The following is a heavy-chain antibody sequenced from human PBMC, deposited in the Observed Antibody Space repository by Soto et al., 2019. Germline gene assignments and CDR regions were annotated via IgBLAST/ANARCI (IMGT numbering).Heavy chain of an antibody. D-gene: IGHD2-21*02. Sequence: GGSLRLSCAASGFSFSNYGMHWVRQAPGKGLGWVAVIWYDGTKKYYADSAKGRFTISRDNSKNTLYLQMNSLRVEDTAVYYCARDYCGGDCSNIDYWGPGTLVTVSS. CDR2: IWYDGTKK. V-gene: IGHV3-33*01. CDR1: GFSFSNYG. CDR3: ARDYCGGDCSNIDY. J-gene: IGHJ4*01.